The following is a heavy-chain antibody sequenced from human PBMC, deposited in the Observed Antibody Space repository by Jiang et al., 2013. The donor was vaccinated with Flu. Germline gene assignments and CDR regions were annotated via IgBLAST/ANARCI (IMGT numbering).Heavy chain of an antibody. D-gene: IGHD2-15*01. CDR2: IYPGGST. CDR1: GFTVSDKY. Sequence: VQLLESGGGLIQPGGSLRLSCAASGFTVSDKYMSWVRQAPGKGLEWVSVIYPGGSTYYADSVKGRFTISRDTSKNTLYLQMNSLRAEDTAVYYCARDATGDYWGQGTLVTVSS. CDR3: ARDATGDY. J-gene: IGHJ4*02. V-gene: IGHV3-53*01.